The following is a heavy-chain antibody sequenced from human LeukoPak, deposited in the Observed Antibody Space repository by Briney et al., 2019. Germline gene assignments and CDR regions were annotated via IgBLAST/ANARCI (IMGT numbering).Heavy chain of an antibody. J-gene: IGHJ4*02. CDR1: GFTFSSYW. Sequence: GGSLRLSCAASGFTFSSYWMSWVRQAPGKGLEWVANIKQDGSEKYYVDSVKGRFTISRDNAKNSLYLQMNSPRAEDTAVYYCCAVAGLYYFDYWGQGTLVTVSS. CDR3: CAVAGLYYFDY. V-gene: IGHV3-7*01. CDR2: IKQDGSEK. D-gene: IGHD6-19*01.